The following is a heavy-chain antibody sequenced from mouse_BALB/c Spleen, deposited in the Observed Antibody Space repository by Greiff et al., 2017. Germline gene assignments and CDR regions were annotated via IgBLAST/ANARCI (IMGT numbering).Heavy chain of an antibody. D-gene: IGHD2-4*01. V-gene: IGHV1S81*02. CDR3: AREGFDYDGWFAY. CDR2: INPSNGRT. CDR1: GYTFTSYW. Sequence: QVQLQQSGAELVKPGASVKLSCKASGYTFTSYWMHWVKQRPGQGLEWIGEINPSNGRTNYNEKFKSKATLTVDKSSSTAYMQLSSLTSEDSAVYYCAREGFDYDGWFAYWGQGTLVTVSA. J-gene: IGHJ3*01.